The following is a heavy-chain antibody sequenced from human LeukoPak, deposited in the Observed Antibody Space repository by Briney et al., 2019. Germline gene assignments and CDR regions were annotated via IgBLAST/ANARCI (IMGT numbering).Heavy chain of an antibody. Sequence: GGSLRLPCAASGFTFSSSGMHWVRQAPGKGLEWVAVISYDGSNKYYVDSVKGRFTSSRDNSKNTLYLQMNSLRAEDTAVYYCAKEYCSNSVCHSLDYWGQGTLVTVSS. CDR1: GFTFSSSG. J-gene: IGHJ4*02. CDR2: ISYDGSNK. CDR3: AKEYCSNSVCHSLDY. V-gene: IGHV3-30*18. D-gene: IGHD2-8*01.